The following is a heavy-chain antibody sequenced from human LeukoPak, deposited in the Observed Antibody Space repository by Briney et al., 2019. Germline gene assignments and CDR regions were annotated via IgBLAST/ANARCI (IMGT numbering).Heavy chain of an antibody. CDR1: GGSISSYY. CDR3: ARASSYTGHLGW. D-gene: IGHD6-19*01. CDR2: SYSSGST. Sequence: PSETLSLTCTVSGGSISSYYWSWIRQPPGKGLEWIGYSYSSGSTNYNPSLKSRVTISVDTSKNQFSLNLISVTAADTAVYYCARASSYTGHLGWWGQGTLVTVSS. V-gene: IGHV4-59*08. J-gene: IGHJ4*02.